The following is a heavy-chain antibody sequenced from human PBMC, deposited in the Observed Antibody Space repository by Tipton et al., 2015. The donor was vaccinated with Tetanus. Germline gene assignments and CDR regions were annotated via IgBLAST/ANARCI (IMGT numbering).Heavy chain of an antibody. J-gene: IGHJ6*02. Sequence: SLRLSCVGSGFNFSSYSMNWVRQAPGKGLEWISYIGSFSRTVNYADSVRGRFTTFRDNAKSSLYLQMSRLRAEDTAVYYCARVVRDYYYGMDVWGQGTTVTVSS. CDR2: IGSFSRTV. V-gene: IGHV3-48*01. CDR1: GFNFSSYS. CDR3: ARVVRDYYYGMDV. D-gene: IGHD3-22*01.